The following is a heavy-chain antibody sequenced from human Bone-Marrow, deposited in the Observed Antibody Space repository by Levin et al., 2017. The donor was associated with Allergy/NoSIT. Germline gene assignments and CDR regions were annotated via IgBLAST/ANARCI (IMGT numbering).Heavy chain of an antibody. CDR1: GFTVSGNY. Sequence: GGSLRLSCAVSGFTVSGNYMTWVRQAPGKGLECVSVIYSGGNRFYADSVKGRFTISRDNSRNPLYLQLNTLIAEDTAVYYCAPPPVTSGAYYLSNWGRGTLVTVSS. D-gene: IGHD1-26*01. V-gene: IGHV3-53*01. J-gene: IGHJ1*01. CDR2: IYSGGNR. CDR3: APPPVTSGAYYLSN.